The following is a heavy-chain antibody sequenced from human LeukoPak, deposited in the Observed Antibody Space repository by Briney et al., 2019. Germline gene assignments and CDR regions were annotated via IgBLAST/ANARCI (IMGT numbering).Heavy chain of an antibody. CDR2: IYYSGST. CDR1: GGSVSSGSYY. D-gene: IGHD6-19*01. Sequence: SETLSLTCTVSGGSVSSGSYYWSWIRQPPGKGLEWIGYIYYSGSTNYNPSLKSRVTISVDTSKNQFSLKLSSVTAADTAVYYCARTIAVAGRGSDYWGRGTLVTVSS. J-gene: IGHJ4*02. CDR3: ARTIAVAGRGSDY. V-gene: IGHV4-61*01.